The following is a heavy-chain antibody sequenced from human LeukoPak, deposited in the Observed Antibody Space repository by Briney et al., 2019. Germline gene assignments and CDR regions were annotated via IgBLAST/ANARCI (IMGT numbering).Heavy chain of an antibody. CDR1: GFTFSSYE. J-gene: IGHJ4*02. V-gene: IGHV3-21*01. CDR2: ISSSSSYI. D-gene: IGHD2-2*02. CDR3: ASAYCSSTSCYKFDY. Sequence: GGSLRLSCAASGFTFSSYEMNWVRQAPGKGLEWVSSISSSSSYIYYADSVKGRFTISRDNAKNSLYLQMNSLRAEDTAVYYCASAYCSSTSCYKFDYWGQRTPVTVSS.